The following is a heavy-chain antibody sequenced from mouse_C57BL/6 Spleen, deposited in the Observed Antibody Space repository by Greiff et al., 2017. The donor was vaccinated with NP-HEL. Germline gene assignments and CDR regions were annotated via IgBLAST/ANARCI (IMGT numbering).Heavy chain of an antibody. D-gene: IGHD2-1*01. Sequence: QVQLKESGAELVRPGTSVKVSCKASGYAFTNYLIEWVKQRPGQGLEWIGVINPGSGGTNYNEKFKGKATLTADKSSSTAYMQLSSLTSEDSAVYFCARGNYRYFDVWGTGTTVTVSS. J-gene: IGHJ1*03. V-gene: IGHV1-54*01. CDR3: ARGNYRYFDV. CDR1: GYAFTNYL. CDR2: INPGSGGT.